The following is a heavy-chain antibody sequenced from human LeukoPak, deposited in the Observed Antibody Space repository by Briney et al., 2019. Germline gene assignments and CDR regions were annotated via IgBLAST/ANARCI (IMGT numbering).Heavy chain of an antibody. CDR2: INHSGST. V-gene: IGHV4-34*01. D-gene: IGHD5/OR15-5a*01. CDR3: ARLVWGALNKFDY. J-gene: IGHJ4*02. Sequence: SETLSLTCAVYGGSFSGYYWSWIRQLPGKGLEWIGEINHSGSTNYNPSLKSRVTISVDTSKNQFSLELSSVTAADTAVYYCARLVWGALNKFDYWGQGTLVTVSS. CDR1: GGSFSGYY.